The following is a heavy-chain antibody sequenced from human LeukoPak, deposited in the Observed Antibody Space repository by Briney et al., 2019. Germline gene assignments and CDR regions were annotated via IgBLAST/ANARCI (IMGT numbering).Heavy chain of an antibody. CDR1: GFTFSSYS. CDR3: AREPTYSSSWYTSCDY. D-gene: IGHD6-13*01. V-gene: IGHV3-21*01. Sequence: GGPLRLSCAASGFTFSSYSMNWVRQAPGKGLEWVSSISSSSSYIYYADSVKGRFTISRDNAKNSLYLQMNSLRAEDTAVYYCAREPTYSSSWYTSCDYWGQGTLVTVSS. J-gene: IGHJ4*02. CDR2: ISSSSSYI.